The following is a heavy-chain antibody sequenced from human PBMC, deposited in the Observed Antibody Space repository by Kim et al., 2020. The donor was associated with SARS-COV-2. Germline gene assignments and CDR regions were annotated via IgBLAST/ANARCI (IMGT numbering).Heavy chain of an antibody. V-gene: IGHV1-18*01. Sequence: NYAQKLQGSVTMTTDTSTSTAYMELRSLRSDDTAVYYCARDLGGNPEFDYWGQGTLVTVSS. CDR3: ARDLGGNPEFDY. D-gene: IGHD2-15*01. J-gene: IGHJ4*02.